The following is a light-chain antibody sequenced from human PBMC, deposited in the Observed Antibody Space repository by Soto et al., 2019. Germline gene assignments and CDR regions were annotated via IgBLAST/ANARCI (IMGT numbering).Light chain of an antibody. CDR3: QQYASSNWG. J-gene: IGKJ1*01. V-gene: IGKV3-20*01. CDR2: GAS. Sequence: EIVLTQSPGTLSLSPGERATLSCRASQSVSSSYLAWYQQKPGQAPRLLIYGASSRATGIPDRFSGSGFGTDLTLTSSRLEPEDFAVYYCQQYASSNWGFGQGTKV. CDR1: QSVSSSY.